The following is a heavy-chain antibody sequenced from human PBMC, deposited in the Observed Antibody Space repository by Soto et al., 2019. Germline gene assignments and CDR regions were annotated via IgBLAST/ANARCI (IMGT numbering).Heavy chain of an antibody. CDR1: GGSFSGYY. J-gene: IGHJ5*02. CDR2: INHSGST. CDR3: ARGAWFDP. V-gene: IGHV4-34*01. Sequence: QVQLQQWGAGLLKPSETLSLTCAVYGGSFSGYYWSWIRQPPGKGLEWIGEINHSGSTNYNPSLKSRVTISVDTSKNQFSLKPSSVTAADTAVYYCARGAWFDPWGQGTLVTVSS.